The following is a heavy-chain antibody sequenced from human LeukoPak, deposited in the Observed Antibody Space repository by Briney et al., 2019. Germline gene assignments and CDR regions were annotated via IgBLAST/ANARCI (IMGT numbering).Heavy chain of an antibody. CDR1: GGSISSGSYY. CDR3: ARVPRLRDDSSGYYFGDYYYYMDV. J-gene: IGHJ6*03. V-gene: IGHV4-61*02. Sequence: PSQTLSLTCTVSGGSISSGSYYWSWIRQPAGKGLEWIGRIYISGSTNYNPSLKSRVTMSVDTSKNQFSLKLSSVTAADTAVYYCARVPRLRDDSSGYYFGDYYYYMDVWGKGTTVTVSS. D-gene: IGHD3-22*01. CDR2: IYISGST.